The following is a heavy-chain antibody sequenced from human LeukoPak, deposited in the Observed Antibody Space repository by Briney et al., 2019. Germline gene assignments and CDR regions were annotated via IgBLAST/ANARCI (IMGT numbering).Heavy chain of an antibody. V-gene: IGHV3-30*01. Sequence: GGSLRLSCAASGFTFSTYAIHWVRQAPGKGLEWVAIISYGENPYSYADSVQGRFTISRDNSQSTVHLQMNSLRPEDTAVYFCERNHFNQNVFDIWGQGTMVTVSS. J-gene: IGHJ3*02. D-gene: IGHD1-14*01. CDR3: ERNHFNQNVFDI. CDR2: ISYGENPY. CDR1: GFTFSTYA.